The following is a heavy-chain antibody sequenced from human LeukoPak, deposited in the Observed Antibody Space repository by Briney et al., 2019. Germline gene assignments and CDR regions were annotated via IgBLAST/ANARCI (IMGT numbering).Heavy chain of an antibody. CDR1: GDSISDNSYY. CDR3: AGLTGTTWDY. CDR2: IYYSGRT. Sequence: SETLSLTCSVSGDSISDNSYYWGWIRQPPGKGLEWIGSIYYSGRTYYNPSLKSRVTISVDTSRNQFSLRLTSLTAADTAVYYCAGLTGTTWDYWGQGTLATVSS. D-gene: IGHD1-20*01. V-gene: IGHV4-39*01. J-gene: IGHJ4*02.